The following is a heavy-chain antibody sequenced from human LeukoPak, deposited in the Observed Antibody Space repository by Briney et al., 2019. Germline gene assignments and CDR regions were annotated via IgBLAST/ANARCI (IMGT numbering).Heavy chain of an antibody. D-gene: IGHD6-13*01. CDR2: INHSGST. CDR1: GGSFSGYY. V-gene: IGHV4-34*01. CDR3: ARGGRSPPRP. Sequence: PSETLSLTCAVYGGSFSGYYWSWIRQPPGKGLEWIGEINHSGSTNYNPSLKSRVTISVDTSKNQFPLKLSSVTAADTAVYYCARGGRSPPRPWGQGTLVTVSS. J-gene: IGHJ1*01.